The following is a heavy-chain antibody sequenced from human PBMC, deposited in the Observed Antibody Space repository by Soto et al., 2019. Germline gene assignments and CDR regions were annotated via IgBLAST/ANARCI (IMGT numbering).Heavy chain of an antibody. CDR3: AKDRELWFGDVFGYYYGMDV. J-gene: IGHJ6*02. V-gene: IGHV3-30*18. CDR1: GFTFSSYG. CDR2: ISYDGSNK. Sequence: QVQLVESGGGVVQPGRSLRLSCAASGFTFSSYGMHWVRQAPGKGLEWVAVISYDGSNKYYADSVKGRFTISGDNSKNTLYLQMNSLRAEDTAVYYCAKDRELWFGDVFGYYYGMDVWGQGTTVTVSS. D-gene: IGHD3-10*01.